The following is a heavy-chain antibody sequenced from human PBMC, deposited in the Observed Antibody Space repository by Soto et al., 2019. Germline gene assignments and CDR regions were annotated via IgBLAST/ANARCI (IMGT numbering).Heavy chain of an antibody. V-gene: IGHV3-30*03. J-gene: IGHJ5*02. Sequence: PGGSLRLSCAASGFTFSSYGMHWVRQAPGKGLEWVAVISYDGSNKYYADSVKGRFTISRDNAKNTLYLQMNSLRDEDTAVYYCARVQSSGWYDWFDPWGQGTLVTVSS. D-gene: IGHD6-19*01. CDR1: GFTFSSYG. CDR2: ISYDGSNK. CDR3: ARVQSSGWYDWFDP.